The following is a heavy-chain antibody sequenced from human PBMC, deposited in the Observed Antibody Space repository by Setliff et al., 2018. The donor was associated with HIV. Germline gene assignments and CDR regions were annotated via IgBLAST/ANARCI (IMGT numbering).Heavy chain of an antibody. J-gene: IGHJ4*02. CDR2: IYHSGST. V-gene: IGHV4-38-2*01. CDR1: GYSISSGYY. Sequence: PSETLSLTCAVSGYSISSGYYWGWIRQPPGKGLEWIGSIYHSGSTYYTPSLKSRVTISVDTSKNRFSLRLTSVTAADTAVYYSARTKADGYNGVFDSWGQGTLVTVSS. D-gene: IGHD5-12*01. CDR3: ARTKADGYNGVFDS.